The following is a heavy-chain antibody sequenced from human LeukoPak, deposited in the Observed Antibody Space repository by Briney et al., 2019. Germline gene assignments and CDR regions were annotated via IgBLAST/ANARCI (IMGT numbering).Heavy chain of an antibody. V-gene: IGHV3-30*18. CDR1: GFTFSSYG. J-gene: IGHJ4*02. CDR2: ISYDGSNK. D-gene: IGHD3-3*01. Sequence: GGSLRLSCAASGFTFSSYGMHWVRQAPGKGLEWVAVISYDGSNKYYADSVKGRFTISRDNSKNTLYLQMNSLRAEDTAVYYCAKDRWLFGADYWGQGTLVTVSS. CDR3: AKDRWLFGADY.